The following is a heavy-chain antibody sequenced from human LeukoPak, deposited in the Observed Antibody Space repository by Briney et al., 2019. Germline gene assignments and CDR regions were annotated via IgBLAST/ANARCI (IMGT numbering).Heavy chain of an antibody. D-gene: IGHD5-18*01. V-gene: IGHV1-69*13. CDR3: ARRERGYSYVNRDY. CDR1: GGTFSSYA. J-gene: IGHJ4*02. Sequence: VASVKVSCKASGGTFSSYAISWVRQAPGQGLEWMGGIIPIFGTANYAQKFQGRVTITADESTSTAYMELSSLRSEDTAVYYCARRERGYSYVNRDYWGQGTLLTVSS. CDR2: IIPIFGTA.